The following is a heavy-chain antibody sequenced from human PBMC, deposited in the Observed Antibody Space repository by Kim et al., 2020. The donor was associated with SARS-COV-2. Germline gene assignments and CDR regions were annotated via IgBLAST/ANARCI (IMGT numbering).Heavy chain of an antibody. Sequence: SVKVSCKASGGTFSSYAISWVRQAPGQGLEWMGGIIPIFGTANYAQKFQGRVTITADESTSTAYMELSSLRSEDTAVYYCARAGEYCSSTSCYTGRFVNYFDYWGQGTLVTVSS. D-gene: IGHD2-2*02. CDR1: GGTFSSYA. CDR3: ARAGEYCSSTSCYTGRFVNYFDY. V-gene: IGHV1-69*13. CDR2: IIPIFGTA. J-gene: IGHJ4*02.